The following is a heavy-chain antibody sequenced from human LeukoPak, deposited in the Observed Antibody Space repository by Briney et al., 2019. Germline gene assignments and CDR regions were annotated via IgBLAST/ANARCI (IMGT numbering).Heavy chain of an antibody. V-gene: IGHV3-53*01. Sequence: GGSVRLSCAASGFSVSSSYISWVRQAPGKGLEWVSVIYSAGNTYYADSVKGRFTISRDNSKNTLYLQMNGLRAEDAAVYYCARLGRVTYFDYWGQGTL. CDR1: GFSVSSSY. D-gene: IGHD5-18*01. CDR3: ARLGRVTYFDY. CDR2: IYSAGNT. J-gene: IGHJ4*02.